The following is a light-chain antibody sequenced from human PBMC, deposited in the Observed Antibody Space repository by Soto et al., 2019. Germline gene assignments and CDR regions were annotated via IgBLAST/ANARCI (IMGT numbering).Light chain of an antibody. CDR3: QQSYYNPT. Sequence: EIQLTQSPSSLSASVGDRVTITCRASQSISSYLNWYQQKPGKALKLLIYDASNLHPGVPSRFRGSGSGTEFSFNITSLQHEDFATYYCQQSYYNPTFGQGTKVDI. J-gene: IGKJ1*01. CDR2: DAS. CDR1: QSISSY. V-gene: IGKV1-39*01.